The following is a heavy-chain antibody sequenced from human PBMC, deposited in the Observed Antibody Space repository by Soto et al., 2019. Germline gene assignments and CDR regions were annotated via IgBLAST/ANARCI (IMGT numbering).Heavy chain of an antibody. CDR1: AGSITTSY. CDR3: ASSGIVGREVNTWFDP. Sequence: SETLSLTCTVSAGSITTSYWSWIRQPLGKALEWISYISYRGSTNYNPSLKSRLTISIDTSKSQISLKLTSMTTADTAVYYCASSGIVGREVNTWFDPWGQGTLVTVSS. J-gene: IGHJ5*02. D-gene: IGHD3-22*01. CDR2: ISYRGST. V-gene: IGHV4-59*01.